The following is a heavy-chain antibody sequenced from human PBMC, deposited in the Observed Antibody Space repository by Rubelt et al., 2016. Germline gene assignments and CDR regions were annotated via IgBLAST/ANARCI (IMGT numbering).Heavy chain of an antibody. D-gene: IGHD5-24*01. V-gene: IGHV1-46*01. CDR2: INPSGGST. CDR3: ARTKTVEMATIPLAY. J-gene: IGHJ4*02. Sequence: QVQLVQSGAEGKKPGASVKVSCKASGYTFTSYYMHWVRQAPGQGLEWMGIINPSGGSTSYAQKFQGRVTMTRDRSTSTVYMELSSLRSEDTAVYYCARTKTVEMATIPLAYWGQGTLVTVSS. CDR1: GYTFTSYY.